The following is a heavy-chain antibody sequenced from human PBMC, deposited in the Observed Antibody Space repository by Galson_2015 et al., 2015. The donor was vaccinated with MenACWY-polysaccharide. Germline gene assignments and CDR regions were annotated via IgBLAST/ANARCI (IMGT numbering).Heavy chain of an antibody. Sequence: SLRLSCAASGFTFSTYWMSWVRQAPGKGLEWVANIKPDGSDKYYVDSVKGRFTISRDNAKNSLYLQMNGLRAEDTAIFFCARATYNGGWYPDYFDYWGQGA. CDR2: IKPDGSDK. V-gene: IGHV3-7*01. D-gene: IGHD6-19*01. J-gene: IGHJ4*02. CDR3: ARATYNGGWYPDYFDY. CDR1: GFTFSTYW.